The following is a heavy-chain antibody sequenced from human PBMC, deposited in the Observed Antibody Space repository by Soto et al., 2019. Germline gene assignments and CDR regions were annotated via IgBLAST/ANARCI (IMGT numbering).Heavy chain of an antibody. D-gene: IGHD3-10*01. J-gene: IGHJ4*01. CDR1: GGSISSYY. CDR2: IHYSGST. V-gene: IGHV4-59*04. Sequence: SETLSLTCTVSGGSISSYYWSWIRQPPGKGLEWIGYIHYSGSTYYNPSLKSRVTISVDTSKNQFSLKLSSVTAADTAVYYCARIPDLIRTFSYWGHGTLVTVSS. CDR3: ARIPDLIRTFSY.